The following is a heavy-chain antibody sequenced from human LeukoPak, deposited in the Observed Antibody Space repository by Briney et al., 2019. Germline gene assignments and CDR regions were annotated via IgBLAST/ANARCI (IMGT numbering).Heavy chain of an antibody. J-gene: IGHJ5*02. CDR2: INPNSGDT. Sequence: GASVKVSCKASGYTFTGYYMHWVRQAPGQGLEWMGRINPNSGDTDYAQKFQGRVTMTRNTSITTAYMELSRLRSDDTAMYYCARAYPGTSWGQGALVTVSS. CDR1: GYTFTGYY. V-gene: IGHV1-2*06. CDR3: ARAYPGTS.